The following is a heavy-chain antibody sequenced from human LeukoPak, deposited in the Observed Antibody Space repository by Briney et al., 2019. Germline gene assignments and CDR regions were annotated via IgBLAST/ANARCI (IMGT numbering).Heavy chain of an antibody. Sequence: ASVKVSCKASGYTFTSYGISWVRQAPGQGLEWMGWISAYNGNTNYAQKLQGRVTMTTDTSTSTAYMELRSLRSDDTAVYYCARDGSGTYYPAGEGWFDPWGQGTLVTVSS. J-gene: IGHJ5*02. CDR1: GYTFTSYG. CDR3: ARDGSGTYYPAGEGWFDP. V-gene: IGHV1-18*01. CDR2: ISAYNGNT. D-gene: IGHD3-10*01.